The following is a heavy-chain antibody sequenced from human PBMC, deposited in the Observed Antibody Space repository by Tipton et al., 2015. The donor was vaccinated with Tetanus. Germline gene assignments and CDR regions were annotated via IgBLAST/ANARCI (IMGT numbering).Heavy chain of an antibody. J-gene: IGHJ3*02. Sequence: LRLSCTVSGGSDNTLYSWGWIRQPPGKGLEWIGIIHYSGSTYYNPSIKSPVTISADTSRSHFSLNLSSVTAADTAVYYCARKTGDTLGGRGAFDIWGQGTMLTVSS. CDR2: IHYSGST. V-gene: IGHV4-39*01. D-gene: IGHD7-27*01. CDR3: ARKTGDTLGGRGAFDI. CDR1: GGSDNTLYS.